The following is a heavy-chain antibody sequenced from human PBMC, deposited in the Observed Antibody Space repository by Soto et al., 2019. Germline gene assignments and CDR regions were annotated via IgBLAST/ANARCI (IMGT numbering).Heavy chain of an antibody. CDR3: ARLAVRGDYYGMDV. Sequence: SETLSLTCTVSGASISNYYWSWFRQPPGRGLEWIGHIFYSGSTNYNPALKSRVTISVDTSKSQFSLKLSSVTAADTAVYYCARLAVRGDYYGMDVWGQGTTVT. V-gene: IGHV4-59*08. CDR2: IFYSGST. D-gene: IGHD3-10*01. J-gene: IGHJ6*02. CDR1: GASISNYY.